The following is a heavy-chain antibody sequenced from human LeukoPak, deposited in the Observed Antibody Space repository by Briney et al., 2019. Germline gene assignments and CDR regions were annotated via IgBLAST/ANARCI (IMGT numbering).Heavy chain of an antibody. CDR2: ISYDGSNK. J-gene: IGHJ4*02. CDR1: GFTFSSYG. D-gene: IGHD5-12*01. CDR3: AHSGYDITTVDY. Sequence: GSLRLSCAASGFTFSSYGMHWVRQAPGKGLEWVAVISYDGSNKYYADSVKGRFTISRDNSKNTLYLQMNSLRAEDTAVYYCAHSGYDITTVDYWGQGTLVTVSS. V-gene: IGHV3-30*03.